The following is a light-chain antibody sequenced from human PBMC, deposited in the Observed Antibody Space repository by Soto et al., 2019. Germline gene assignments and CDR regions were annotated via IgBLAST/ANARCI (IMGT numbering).Light chain of an antibody. J-gene: IGKJ1*01. V-gene: IGKV3-15*01. CDR1: QNIGDN. CDR2: DAS. Sequence: MTQSPDTLSVSPWERATLSCTASQNIGDNLAWYQQKPGQAPRLLIYDASIRATGVPARFSGSGSGTEFTLTISSLQSEDFAVYYCQQYNNWPGTFGQGTKVDIK. CDR3: QQYNNWPGT.